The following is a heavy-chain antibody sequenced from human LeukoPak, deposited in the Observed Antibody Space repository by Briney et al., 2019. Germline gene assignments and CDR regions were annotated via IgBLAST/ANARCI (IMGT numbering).Heavy chain of an antibody. D-gene: IGHD2-15*01. CDR1: GGTFSSCA. CDR3: AREPIYCSGGSCYSENWFDP. J-gene: IGHJ5*02. CDR2: IIPILGIA. V-gene: IGHV1-69*04. Sequence: GASVKVSCKASGGTFSSCAISWVRQAPGQGLEWMGRIIPILGIANYAQKFQGRVTITADKSTSTAYMELSSLRSEDTAVYYCAREPIYCSGGSCYSENWFDPWGQGTLVTVSS.